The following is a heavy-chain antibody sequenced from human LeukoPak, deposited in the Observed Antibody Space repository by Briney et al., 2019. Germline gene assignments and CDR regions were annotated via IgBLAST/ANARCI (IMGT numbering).Heavy chain of an antibody. Sequence: PGESLKISCKVSGYSFTSYCIGWVRQMPGKGLEWMGIIYPGDSGPTYSPSFQGQVTISVDKPINTAYLQWSSLQASDTAMYYCGMSGDRVPLQDDVFDVWGQGTMVTVST. V-gene: IGHV5-51*01. CDR2: IYPGDSGP. CDR1: GYSFTSYC. J-gene: IGHJ3*01. CDR3: GMSGDRVPLQDDVFDV. D-gene: IGHD1-26*01.